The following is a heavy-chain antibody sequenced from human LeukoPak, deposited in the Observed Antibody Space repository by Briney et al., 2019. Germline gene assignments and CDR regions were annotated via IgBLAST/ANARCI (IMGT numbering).Heavy chain of an antibody. CDR1: GDTFSSFA. CDR2: IIPIFGTA. J-gene: IGHJ5*02. Sequence: ASVKVSCKASGDTFSSFAISWVRQAPGQGLEWMGGIIPIFGTANYAQKFQGRVTITTDESTSTAYMELSSLRSEDTAVYYCASLRGYSGYARFDPWGQGTLVTVSS. D-gene: IGHD5-12*01. CDR3: ASLRGYSGYARFDP. V-gene: IGHV1-69*05.